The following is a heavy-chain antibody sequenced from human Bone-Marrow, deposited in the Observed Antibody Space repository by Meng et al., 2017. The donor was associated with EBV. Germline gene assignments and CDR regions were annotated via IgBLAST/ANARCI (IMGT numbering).Heavy chain of an antibody. J-gene: IGHJ6*02. CDR2: IIPIFGTA. V-gene: IGHV1-69*06. CDR3: ARAGYGDYSSGVYYGMDV. CDR1: GGTFSSTA. Sequence: QVQLVQSGAEVKKPGSSVKVSCKASGGTFSSTAFSWVRQAPGQGLEWMGGIIPIFGTANYAQKFQGRVTITADKSTSTAYMELSSLRSEDTAVYYCARAGYGDYSSGVYYGMDVWGQGTTVTVSS. D-gene: IGHD4-17*01.